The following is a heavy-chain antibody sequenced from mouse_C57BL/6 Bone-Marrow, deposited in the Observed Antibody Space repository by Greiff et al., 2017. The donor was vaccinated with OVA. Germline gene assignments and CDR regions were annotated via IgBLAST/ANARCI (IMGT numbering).Heavy chain of an antibody. V-gene: IGHV2-6*01. D-gene: IGHD1-1*01. Sequence: VKLVESGPGLVAPSQSLSITCTVSGFSFTSYGVDWVRQSPGKGLEWLGGICGVGSTNYNSAPKSSLSICKDNSKSQVFLKMDSLQTDDTAMYYGASCQYYGSSYVAYWGQGTLVTVSA. J-gene: IGHJ3*01. CDR3: ASCQYYGSSYVAY. CDR2: ICGVGST. CDR1: GFSFTSYG.